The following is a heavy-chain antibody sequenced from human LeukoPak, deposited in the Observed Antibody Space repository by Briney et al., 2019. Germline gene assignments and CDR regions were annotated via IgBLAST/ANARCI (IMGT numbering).Heavy chain of an antibody. Sequence: GRSLRLSCAASGFTFSSYAMHWVRQAPGKGLEWVAVLSYDGSNKYYADSVKGRFTISRDNSKNTLYLQMNSLRAEDTAVYYCARDRRLFAFDIWGQGTMVTVSS. J-gene: IGHJ3*02. CDR3: ARDRRLFAFDI. CDR2: LSYDGSNK. V-gene: IGHV3-30-3*01. CDR1: GFTFSSYA. D-gene: IGHD3-22*01.